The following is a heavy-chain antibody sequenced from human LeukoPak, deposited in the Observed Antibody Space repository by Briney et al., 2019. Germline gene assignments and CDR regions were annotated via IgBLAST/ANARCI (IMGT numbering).Heavy chain of an antibody. Sequence: SGGSLRLSCAASGFTFDDYAMHWVRQAPGKGLEWVSLISGDGGSTYYADSVKGRFTISRDNSKNSLYLQMNSLRTEDTALYYCANDDVDTAMVTWGQGTLVTVSS. J-gene: IGHJ5*02. D-gene: IGHD5-18*01. CDR3: ANDDVDTAMVT. CDR2: ISGDGGST. CDR1: GFTFDDYA. V-gene: IGHV3-43*02.